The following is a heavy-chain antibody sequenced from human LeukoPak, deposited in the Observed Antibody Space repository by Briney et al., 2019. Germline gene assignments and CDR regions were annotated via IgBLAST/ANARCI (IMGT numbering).Heavy chain of an antibody. CDR3: ARGTSGYDFDY. CDR1: GFTFSSYW. Sequence: PGGSLRLSCAASGFTFSSYWMSWVRQAPGKGLEWVANIKQDGSEKYYVDSVKGRFTISRDNSKNTLYLQMNSLRAEDTAVYYCARGTSGYDFDYWGQGTLVTVSS. V-gene: IGHV3-7*03. CDR2: IKQDGSEK. D-gene: IGHD5-12*01. J-gene: IGHJ4*02.